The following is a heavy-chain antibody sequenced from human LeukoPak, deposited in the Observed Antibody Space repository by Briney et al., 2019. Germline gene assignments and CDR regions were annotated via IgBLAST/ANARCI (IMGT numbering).Heavy chain of an antibody. CDR3: VRDPRDGYGHFDG. J-gene: IGHJ4*02. CDR1: GLTYSGHH. Sequence: PGGSLRLSCVVSGLTYSGHHMNWVRQAPGKGLERVSVIYSDGGTYYAASAKARFTISRDNSKNTLYLQMNNLRPEDTAVYYCVRDPRDGYGHFDGWGQGGLVTVSS. D-gene: IGHD5-24*01. CDR2: IYSDGGT. V-gene: IGHV3-66*02.